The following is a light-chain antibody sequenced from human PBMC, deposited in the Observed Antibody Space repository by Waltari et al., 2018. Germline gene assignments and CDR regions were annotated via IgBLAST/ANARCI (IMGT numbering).Light chain of an antibody. Sequence: QLMLTQSPSASASLGASVKLTCPLSSGHRNYPIPWHQQQPEKGPRYLMTVNSDGSHSKGDGIPDRFSGSGSGAERYLTISSLQSEDETDYYCQTGGFGIWVFGGGTKLTVL. CDR1: SGHRNYP. V-gene: IGLV4-69*01. CDR2: VNSDGSH. CDR3: QTGGFGIWV. J-gene: IGLJ3*02.